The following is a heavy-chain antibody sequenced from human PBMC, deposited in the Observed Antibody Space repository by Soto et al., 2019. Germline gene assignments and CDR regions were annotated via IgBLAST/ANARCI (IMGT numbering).Heavy chain of an antibody. V-gene: IGHV4-30-4*01. CDR2: IYYSGST. Sequence: QVQLQESGPGLVKPSQTLSLTCTVSGGSISSGDYYWSWIRQPPGKGLEWIGYIYYSGSTYYNPSLKIRVTISVDTSKNQFSLKLSSVTAADTAVYYCARGRVVENDAFDIWGQGTMVTVSS. D-gene: IGHD2-2*01. J-gene: IGHJ3*02. CDR3: ARGRVVENDAFDI. CDR1: GGSISSGDYY.